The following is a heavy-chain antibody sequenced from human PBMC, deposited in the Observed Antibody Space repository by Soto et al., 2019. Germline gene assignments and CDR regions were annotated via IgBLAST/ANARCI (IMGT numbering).Heavy chain of an antibody. J-gene: IGHJ6*04. CDR2: ISSNGVGT. V-gene: IGHV3-64*01. Sequence: GGSLRLSCAASGFTLSGYAMDWVRQAPGKGLEYVSGISSNGVGTYYANSVQGRFTISRDNSKNTVYLQMGSLRPEDMAVYYCAWWARPDFYLMYVWGKGTSVTVSS. CDR1: GFTLSGYA. D-gene: IGHD6-6*01. CDR3: AWWARPDFYLMYV.